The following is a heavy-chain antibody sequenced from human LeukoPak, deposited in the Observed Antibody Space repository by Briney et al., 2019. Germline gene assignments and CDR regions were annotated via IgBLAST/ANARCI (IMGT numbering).Heavy chain of an antibody. CDR2: IYPGDSDT. CDR3: ARQAHYYGSGSYFDY. CDR1: GYSFTSYW. J-gene: IGHJ4*02. D-gene: IGHD3-10*01. V-gene: IGHV5-51*01. Sequence: GESLKISCKGSGYSFTSYWIGWVRQMPGKGLEWMGIIYPGDSDTRYSPSFQGQVTISADKSISTAYLQWSSLKASDTAMYYFARQAHYYGSGSYFDYWGQGTLVTVSS.